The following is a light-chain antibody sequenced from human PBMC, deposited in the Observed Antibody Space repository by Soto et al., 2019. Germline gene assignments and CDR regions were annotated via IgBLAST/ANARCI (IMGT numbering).Light chain of an antibody. CDR1: QSISSW. V-gene: IGKV1-5*01. Sequence: DIPMTQSPSTLSASLGDRVTITCRASQSISSWLAWYQQKPGKAPKLLIYDASSLESGVPSRFSGSGSGTEFTLTISSLQPDDFATYYCQQYNSYSRTFGQGTKVDI. J-gene: IGKJ1*01. CDR3: QQYNSYSRT. CDR2: DAS.